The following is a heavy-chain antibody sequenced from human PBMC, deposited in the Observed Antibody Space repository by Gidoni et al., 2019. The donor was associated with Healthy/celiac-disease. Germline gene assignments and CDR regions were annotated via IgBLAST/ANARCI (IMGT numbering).Heavy chain of an antibody. D-gene: IGHD5-18*01. CDR1: EFTLRSSS. CDR3: ARDRETAMVRGYNWFDP. Sequence: EVQLVESGGGLVKPGGSLRLSCAASEFTLRSSSRNWCRQAPGKGLEWVSSISSSSSYIYYADSVKGRFTISRDNAKNSLYLQMNSLRAEDTAVYYCARDRETAMVRGYNWFDPWGQGTLVTVSS. CDR2: ISSSSSYI. V-gene: IGHV3-21*01. J-gene: IGHJ5*02.